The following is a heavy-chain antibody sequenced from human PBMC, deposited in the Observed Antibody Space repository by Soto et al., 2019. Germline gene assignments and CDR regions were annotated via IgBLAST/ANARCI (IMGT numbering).Heavy chain of an antibody. CDR2: ISYDETNE. V-gene: IGHV3-30*18. J-gene: IGHJ6*02. CDR1: GFTFGSHG. CDR3: AKDLRTTMSDYGMDA. Sequence: PGGSLRLSCVASGFTFGSHGMHWVRQAPGKGLEWVAVISYDETNEHYVDSVKGRFTISRDNSKSILYLQMNRLRPEDTAVYKCAKDLRTTMSDYGMDAWGQGTTLTVSS.